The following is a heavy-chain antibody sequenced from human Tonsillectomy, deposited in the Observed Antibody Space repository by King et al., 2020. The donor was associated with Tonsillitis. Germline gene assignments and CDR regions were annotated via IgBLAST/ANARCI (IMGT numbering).Heavy chain of an antibody. J-gene: IGHJ4*02. D-gene: IGHD1-7*01. V-gene: IGHV1-69*01. CDR1: GGTFSSYA. Sequence: GQLVQSGAEVKKPGSSVKVSCKASGGTFSSYAISWGRQAPGQGLEWMGGIIPFFGIAHYAQKFQDRVTITADESTTTAYLDLSSLRSDDTAVFYCARSERGLEYNWNFPFDYWGQGTLVTVSS. CDR3: ARSERGLEYNWNFPFDY. CDR2: IIPFFGIA.